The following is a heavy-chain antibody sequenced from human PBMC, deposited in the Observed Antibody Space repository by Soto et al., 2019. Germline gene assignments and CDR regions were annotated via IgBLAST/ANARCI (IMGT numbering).Heavy chain of an antibody. Sequence: GGSLRLSCAASGFTFSSYDMHWVRQATGKGLEWVSAIGTAGDTYYPGSVKGRFTISRENAKNSLYLQMNSLRAEDTAVYYCARGREKAARLITGGMDVWGRGTTVTVSS. D-gene: IGHD6-6*01. V-gene: IGHV3-13*01. J-gene: IGHJ6*02. CDR3: ARGREKAARLITGGMDV. CDR2: IGTAGDT. CDR1: GFTFSSYD.